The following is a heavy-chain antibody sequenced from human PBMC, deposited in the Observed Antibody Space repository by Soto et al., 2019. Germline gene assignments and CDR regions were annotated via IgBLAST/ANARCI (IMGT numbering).Heavy chain of an antibody. D-gene: IGHD2-21*02. J-gene: IGHJ3*02. Sequence: GGSLRLSCAASGFTFSSYSMNWVRQAPGKGLEWVSYISSSSSTIYYADSVKGRFTISRDNAKNSLYLQMNSLRDEDTAVYYCARDKSGDCGGDCYRALMAFDIWGQGTMVTVSS. CDR3: ARDKSGDCGGDCYRALMAFDI. CDR2: ISSSSSTI. CDR1: GFTFSSYS. V-gene: IGHV3-48*02.